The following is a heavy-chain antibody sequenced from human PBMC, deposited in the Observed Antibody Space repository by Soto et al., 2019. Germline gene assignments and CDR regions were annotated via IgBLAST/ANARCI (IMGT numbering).Heavy chain of an antibody. CDR1: GFTFSSYA. CDR2: ISYDGSNK. V-gene: IGHV3-30-3*01. J-gene: IGHJ4*02. Sequence: QVQLVEAGGGVVQPGRSLRLSCAASGFTFSSYAMHWVRQAPGKGLEWAAVISYDGSNKYYADSVKGRFTISRDNSKNTLYLKMNSLRAEDTAVYYCARDSPRIEYYFDYWGQGTLVTVSS. D-gene: IGHD3-16*02. CDR3: ARDSPRIEYYFDY.